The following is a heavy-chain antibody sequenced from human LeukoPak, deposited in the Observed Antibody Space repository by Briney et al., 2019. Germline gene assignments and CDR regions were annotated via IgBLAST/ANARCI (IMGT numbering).Heavy chain of an antibody. CDR3: ARGVGATQDIDY. D-gene: IGHD1-26*01. J-gene: IGHJ4*02. CDR1: RYTFTGYY. CDR2: INPNSGGT. V-gene: IGHV1-2*02. Sequence: ASVKVSCKASRYTFTGYYMHWVRQAPGQGLEWMGWINPNSGGTNYAQEFQGRVTMTRDTSISTAYMELSRLRSDDTAVYYCARGVGATQDIDYWGQGTLVTVSS.